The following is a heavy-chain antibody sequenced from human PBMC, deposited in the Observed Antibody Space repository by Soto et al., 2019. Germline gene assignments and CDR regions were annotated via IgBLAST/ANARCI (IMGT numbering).Heavy chain of an antibody. D-gene: IGHD6-6*01. J-gene: IGHJ6*02. CDR1: GGTFSSYA. CDR3: ARGGAARTYYYYGMDV. Sequence: ASVKVSCKASGGTFSSYAISWVRQAPGQGLEWMGGIIPIFGTANYAQKFQGRVTITADESTSTAYMELSSLRSEDTAVYYCARGGAARTYYYYGMDVWGQGTTVTVSS. CDR2: IIPIFGTA. V-gene: IGHV1-69*13.